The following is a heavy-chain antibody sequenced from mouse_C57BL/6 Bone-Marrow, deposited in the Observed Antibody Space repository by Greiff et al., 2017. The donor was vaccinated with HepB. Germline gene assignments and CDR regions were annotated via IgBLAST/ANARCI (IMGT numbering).Heavy chain of an antibody. CDR2: IDPENGDT. J-gene: IGHJ2*01. Sequence: VQLQQSGAELVRPGASVKLSCTASGFNIKDDYMHWVKQRPEQGLEWIGWIDPENGDTEYASKFQGKATITADTSSNTAYLQLSSLTSEDTAVYYCTTYGSSSPDVDFGGRGTALTVTA. V-gene: IGHV14-4*01. D-gene: IGHD1-1*01. CDR3: TTYGSSSPDVDF. CDR1: GFNIKDDY.